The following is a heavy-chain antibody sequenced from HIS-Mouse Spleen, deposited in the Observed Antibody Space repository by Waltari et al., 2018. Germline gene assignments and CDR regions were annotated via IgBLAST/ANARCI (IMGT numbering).Heavy chain of an antibody. CDR3: ARNGLAAAGTRGYYFDY. Sequence: GKGLEWVSYISSSGSTIYYADSVKGRFTISRDNAKNSLYLQMNSLRAEDTAVYYCARNGLAAAGTRGYYFDYWGQGTLVTVSS. CDR2: ISSSGSTI. V-gene: IGHV3-11*01. J-gene: IGHJ4*02. D-gene: IGHD6-13*01.